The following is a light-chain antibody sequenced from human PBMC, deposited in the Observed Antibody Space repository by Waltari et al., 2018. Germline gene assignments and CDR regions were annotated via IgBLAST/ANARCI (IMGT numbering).Light chain of an antibody. Sequence: QSALTQPASVSGSPGQSITISCPGLGIAIEDSDVVSWYQHQPGKAPRVIIYDVTNRPSGISHRFSASKSANTASLTISGLQPEDEGDYYCTSQALDGVVLFGGGTQVTV. CDR1: GIAIEDSDV. J-gene: IGLJ3*02. CDR2: DVT. CDR3: TSQALDGVVL. V-gene: IGLV2-14*03.